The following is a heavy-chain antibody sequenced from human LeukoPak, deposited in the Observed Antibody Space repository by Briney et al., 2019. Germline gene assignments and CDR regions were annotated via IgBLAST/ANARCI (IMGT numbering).Heavy chain of an antibody. J-gene: IGHJ4*02. CDR1: GFTFSSYA. V-gene: IGHV3-23*01. D-gene: IGHD1-14*01. CDR3: AKIGLNRFDY. CDR2: ISGRDGST. Sequence: GGSLRLSCAASGFTFSSYAMSWVRQAPGKGLEWVSNISGRDGSTYYADSVKGRFTISRDNSKNTLYLQMNSLRVEDTAVYYCAKIGLNRFDYWGQGTLVTVSS.